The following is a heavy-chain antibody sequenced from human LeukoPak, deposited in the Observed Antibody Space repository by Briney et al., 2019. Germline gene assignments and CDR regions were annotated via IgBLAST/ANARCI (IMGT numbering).Heavy chain of an antibody. CDR1: GFTFSSYS. D-gene: IGHD6-19*01. Sequence: KPGGSLRLSCAASGFTFSSYSMNWVRQAPGKGLEWVSSISSSSSYIYYADSVKGRFTISRDNAKNTLYLQMNSLRAEDTAVYYCARGRSSSGWWTPNDYWGQGTLVTVSS. CDR2: ISSSSSYI. V-gene: IGHV3-21*06. J-gene: IGHJ4*02. CDR3: ARGRSSSGWWTPNDY.